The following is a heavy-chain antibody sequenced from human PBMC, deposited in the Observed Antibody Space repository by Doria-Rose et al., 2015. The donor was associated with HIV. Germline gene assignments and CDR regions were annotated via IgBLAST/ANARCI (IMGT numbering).Heavy chain of an antibody. CDR2: IFSDDER. Sequence: QITLKESGPVLVKPTETLTLTCTVSGVSLSSPGMGVSWIRQPPGKALEWLANIFSDDERSYKTSLTSRLTISRGTSKSQVVLTMTDMDPVDTATYYCARIKSSRWYHKYYFDFWGQGTLVIVSA. V-gene: IGHV2-26*01. CDR3: ARIKSSRWYHKYYFDF. D-gene: IGHD6-13*01. J-gene: IGHJ4*02. CDR1: GVSLSSPGMG.